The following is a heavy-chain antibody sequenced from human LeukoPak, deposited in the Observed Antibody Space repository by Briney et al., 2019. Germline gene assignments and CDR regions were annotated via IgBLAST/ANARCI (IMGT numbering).Heavy chain of an antibody. CDR2: IWHDASHT. Sequence: QPGRSLRLSCAASGFSFSTYAMHWVRQAPGKGLEWVTLIWHDASHTFYTDSVKGRFTISRDNSKNTVYLQMNSLGGEDTAVYYCAREILGSGSYPDYWGQGTLVTVSS. V-gene: IGHV3-33*01. J-gene: IGHJ4*02. D-gene: IGHD3-10*01. CDR1: GFSFSTYA. CDR3: AREILGSGSYPDY.